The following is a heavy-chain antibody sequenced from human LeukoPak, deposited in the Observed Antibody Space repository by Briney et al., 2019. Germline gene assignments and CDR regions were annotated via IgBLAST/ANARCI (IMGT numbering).Heavy chain of an antibody. CDR1: GFTFDDYT. Sequence: GGSLRLSCAASGFTFDDYTMHWVRQAPGKGLEWVSLISWDGGSTYYADSVKGRFTISRDNSKNSLYLQMNSLRTEDTALYYCAKDGSSYGYEGAFDIWGQGTVVTVSS. J-gene: IGHJ3*02. V-gene: IGHV3-43*01. D-gene: IGHD5-18*01. CDR2: ISWDGGST. CDR3: AKDGSSYGYEGAFDI.